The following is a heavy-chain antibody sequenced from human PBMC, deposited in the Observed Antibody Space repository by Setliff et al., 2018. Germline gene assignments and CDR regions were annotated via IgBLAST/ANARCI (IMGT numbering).Heavy chain of an antibody. J-gene: IGHJ4*02. CDR2: INPGDGST. CDR1: GYTFTTYY. CDR3: ARENTAKNFWGEESDY. D-gene: IGHD3-3*01. V-gene: IGHV1-46*01. Sequence: ASVKVSCKASGYTFTTYYMHWVRQAPGQGLEWMGVINPGDGSTTYARKFQGRVKMTRDTSTNTVYMQLNSLRFEDRAVYYCARENTAKNFWGEESDYWGQGTLVTVSS.